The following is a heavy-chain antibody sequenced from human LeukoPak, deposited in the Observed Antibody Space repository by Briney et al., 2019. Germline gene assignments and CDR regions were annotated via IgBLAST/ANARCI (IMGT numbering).Heavy chain of an antibody. V-gene: IGHV4-59*01. CDR1: GGSISSYY. CDR3: ARDSLWFGSGMDV. D-gene: IGHD3-10*01. Sequence: SETLSLTCTVSGGSISSYYWSWIRQPPGKGLEWIGYIYYSGSTNYNPPLKSRVTISVDTSKNQFSLKLSSVTAADTAVYYCARDSLWFGSGMDVWGKGTTVTVSS. J-gene: IGHJ6*04. CDR2: IYYSGST.